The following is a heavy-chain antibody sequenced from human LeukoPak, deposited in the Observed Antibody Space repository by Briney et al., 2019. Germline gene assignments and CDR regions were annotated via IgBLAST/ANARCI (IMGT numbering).Heavy chain of an antibody. Sequence: SGGSLRLSCAASGFTVSSNYMSWVRQAPGKGLEWVSVIYSGGSTYYADSVKGRFTISRDNSKNTLYLQMNSLRAEDTAVYYCARTNGGNSFFDDWFDPWGQGTLVTVSS. J-gene: IGHJ5*02. CDR2: IYSGGST. CDR1: GFTVSSNY. CDR3: ARTNGGNSFFDDWFDP. V-gene: IGHV3-53*01. D-gene: IGHD4-23*01.